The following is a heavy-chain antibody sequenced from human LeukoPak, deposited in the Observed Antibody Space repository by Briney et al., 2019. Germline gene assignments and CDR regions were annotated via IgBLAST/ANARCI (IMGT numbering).Heavy chain of an antibody. Sequence: ASVKVSCKASGYTFTSYGISWVRQAPGQGLEWMGIINPSGGSTSYAQKFQGRVTMTRDTSTSTVYMELSSLRSEDTAVYYCARDYVGEQWLVLTGTAFSRGNYYFDYWGQGTLVTVSS. J-gene: IGHJ4*02. D-gene: IGHD6-19*01. CDR1: GYTFTSYG. CDR3: ARDYVGEQWLVLTGTAFSRGNYYFDY. V-gene: IGHV1-46*01. CDR2: INPSGGST.